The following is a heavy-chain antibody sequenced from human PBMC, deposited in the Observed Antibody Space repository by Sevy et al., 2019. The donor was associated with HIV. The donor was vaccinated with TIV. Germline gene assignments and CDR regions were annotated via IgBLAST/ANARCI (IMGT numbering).Heavy chain of an antibody. Sequence: GGSPRLSCAASGFTFDDYAMHWVRQAPGKGLEWVSGISWNSGSIGYADSVKGRFTISRDNAKNSLYLQMNSLRAEDTALYYCAKAAGGCSSTSCYTDYYYYGMDVWGQGTTVTVSS. D-gene: IGHD2-2*02. CDR1: GFTFDDYA. J-gene: IGHJ6*02. V-gene: IGHV3-9*01. CDR3: AKAAGGCSSTSCYTDYYYYGMDV. CDR2: ISWNSGSI.